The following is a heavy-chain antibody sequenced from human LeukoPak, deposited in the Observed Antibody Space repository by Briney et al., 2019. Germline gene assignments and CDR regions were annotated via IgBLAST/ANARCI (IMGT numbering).Heavy chain of an antibody. Sequence: NPGGSLRLSCAASGFTFSSYSMNWVRQAPGKGLEWVSSISSSSSYIYYADSVKGRFTISRDNAKNSLYLQMNSLRAEDTAVYYCARAPTLRPPQGGPNSPNYYMDVWGKGTTVTVSS. CDR2: ISSSSSYI. V-gene: IGHV3-21*01. CDR1: GFTFSSYS. J-gene: IGHJ6*03. CDR3: ARAPTLRPPQGGPNSPNYYMDV. D-gene: IGHD2/OR15-2a*01.